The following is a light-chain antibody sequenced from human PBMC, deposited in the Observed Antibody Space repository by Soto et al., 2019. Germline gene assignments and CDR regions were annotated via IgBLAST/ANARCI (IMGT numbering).Light chain of an antibody. CDR2: DAS. Sequence: IVLTQSPATLSLSPGERATLSCRASQSVSSNLAWYQQKPGQAPRLLIYDASNRATGIPARFSGSGSGTDFTLTISSLEPEDFAVYYCQQRSNWPRTLGQGTKVDIK. J-gene: IGKJ1*01. V-gene: IGKV3-11*01. CDR3: QQRSNWPRT. CDR1: QSVSSN.